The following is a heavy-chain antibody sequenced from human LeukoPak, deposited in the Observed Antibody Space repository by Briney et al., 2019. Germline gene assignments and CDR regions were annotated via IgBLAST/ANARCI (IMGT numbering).Heavy chain of an antibody. J-gene: IGHJ6*03. CDR2: INPNSGGT. Sequence: ASVKVSCKASGYTFTGYYMHWVRQAPGQGLEWMGWINPNSGGTNYAQKFQDRVTMTRDTSISTAYMELSRLRSDDTAVYYCALAVYYYYYMDVWGKGTTVTVSS. V-gene: IGHV1-2*02. CDR1: GYTFTGYY. D-gene: IGHD6-19*01. CDR3: ALAVYYYYYMDV.